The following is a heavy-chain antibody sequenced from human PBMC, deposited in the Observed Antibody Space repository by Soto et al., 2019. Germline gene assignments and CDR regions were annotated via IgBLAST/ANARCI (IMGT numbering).Heavy chain of an antibody. CDR2: IIAIFGTA. J-gene: IGHJ6*02. Sequence: QVQLVQSGAEVKKPGSSVKVSCTASGGTFSSYAISWVRQAPGQGLEWMGGIIAIFGTANYARKFQRRVTLTADESPSTAYMELSSLRSADTAVYYCARNTVRGDSYYCYGMDVLAQGTPVTVSS. CDR1: GGTFSSYA. D-gene: IGHD4-4*01. CDR3: ARNTVRGDSYYCYGMDV. V-gene: IGHV1-69*01.